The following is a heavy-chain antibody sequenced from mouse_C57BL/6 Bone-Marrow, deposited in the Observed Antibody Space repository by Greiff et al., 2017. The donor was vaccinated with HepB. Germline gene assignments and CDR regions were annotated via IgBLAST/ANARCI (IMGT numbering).Heavy chain of an antibody. CDR2: IYPGSGNT. J-gene: IGHJ2*01. CDR3: ARDYGSSWYYFDY. V-gene: IGHV1-66*01. D-gene: IGHD1-1*01. Sequence: VEPGASVKISCKASGYSFTSYYIHWVKQRPGQGLEWIGWIYPGSGNTKYNEKFKGKATLTADTSSSTAYMQLSSLTSEDSAVYYCARDYGSSWYYFDYWGQGTTLTVSS. CDR1: GYSFTSYY.